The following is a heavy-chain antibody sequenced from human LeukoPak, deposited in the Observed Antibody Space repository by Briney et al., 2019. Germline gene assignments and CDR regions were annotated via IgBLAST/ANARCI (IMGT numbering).Heavy chain of an antibody. CDR2: IIPIFGTA. Sequence: ASVKVSCKASGGTFSSYAISWVRQAPGQGLEWMGGIIPIFGTANYAQKFQGRVTITTDESTSTAYMELSSLRSEDTAVYYCAKGFPQSDSSGYAQLLAFDIWGQGTMVTVSS. CDR3: AKGFPQSDSSGYAQLLAFDI. J-gene: IGHJ3*02. CDR1: GGTFSSYA. D-gene: IGHD3-22*01. V-gene: IGHV1-69*05.